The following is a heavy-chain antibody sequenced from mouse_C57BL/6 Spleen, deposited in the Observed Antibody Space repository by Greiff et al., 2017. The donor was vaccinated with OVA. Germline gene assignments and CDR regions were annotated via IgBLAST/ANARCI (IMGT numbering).Heavy chain of an antibody. CDR3: ASTVVASYYAMDY. CDR1: GYTFTSYW. CDR2: IHPNSGST. V-gene: IGHV1-64*01. D-gene: IGHD1-1*01. Sequence: QVQLQQPGAELVKPGASVKLSCKASGYTFTSYWMHWVKQRPGQGLEWIGMIHPNSGSTNYNAKFKSKATLTVDKSSSTDYMQLSSLTSEDSAVYYCASTVVASYYAMDYWGQGTTVTVSS. J-gene: IGHJ4*01.